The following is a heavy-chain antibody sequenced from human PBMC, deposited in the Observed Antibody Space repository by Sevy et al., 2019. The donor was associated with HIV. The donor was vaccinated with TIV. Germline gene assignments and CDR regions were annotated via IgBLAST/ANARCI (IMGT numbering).Heavy chain of an antibody. CDR1: GGSISSGDYN. V-gene: IGHV4-30-4*01. J-gene: IGHJ4*02. CDR2: IYYSGVT. Sequence: SETLSLTCTVSGGSISSGDYNWNWIRQPPGKGLEWIGYIYYSGVTYYNPSLKSRITLSVDTSENQFSLTLSSVTAADTAVYYCARSYSDYSNALAFDYWGQGTLVTVSS. CDR3: ARSYSDYSNALAFDY. D-gene: IGHD4-4*01.